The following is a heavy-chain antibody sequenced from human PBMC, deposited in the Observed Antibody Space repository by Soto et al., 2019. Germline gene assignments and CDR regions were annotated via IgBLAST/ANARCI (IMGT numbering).Heavy chain of an antibody. V-gene: IGHV4-59*01. CDR3: ARETYYSDSTGYYLLDY. CDR2: IYSSGRT. J-gene: IGHJ4*02. Sequence: SETLSLTCTVSGGSITSYYWTWVRQPPGKGLEWIGFIYSSGRTNYTPSLKSRVTMSVDTSKNQFSLRLTSVTAADTAVYYCARETYYSDSTGYYLLDYWGQGTLVTVSS. D-gene: IGHD3-22*01. CDR1: GGSITSYY.